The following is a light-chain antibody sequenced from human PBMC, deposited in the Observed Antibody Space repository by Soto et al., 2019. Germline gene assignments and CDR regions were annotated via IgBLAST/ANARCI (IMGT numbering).Light chain of an antibody. CDR2: SDN. CDR1: SSNIGTYS. V-gene: IGLV1-44*01. Sequence: QSVLTQPPSASGTPGQRVTISFSGSSSNIGTYSVSWYQQFPGTAPRLLIYSDNQRPSGVPDRFSAYKSGASASLAISGLQSEDEADFSCAAWDDSLNGCVFGTGTKVTVL. CDR3: AAWDDSLNGCV. J-gene: IGLJ1*01.